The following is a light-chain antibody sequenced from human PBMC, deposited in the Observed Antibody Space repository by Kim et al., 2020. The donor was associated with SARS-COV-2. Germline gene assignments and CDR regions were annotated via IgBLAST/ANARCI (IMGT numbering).Light chain of an antibody. CDR3: QQFNNYPIT. Sequence: GDRVTITCRASPGISSALAWYQQKPGKAPKLLIYDASSLESGVPSRFSGSGSGTDFTLTISSLQPEDFATYYCQQFNNYPITFVQGTRL. CDR2: DAS. CDR1: PGISSA. J-gene: IGKJ5*01. V-gene: IGKV1D-13*01.